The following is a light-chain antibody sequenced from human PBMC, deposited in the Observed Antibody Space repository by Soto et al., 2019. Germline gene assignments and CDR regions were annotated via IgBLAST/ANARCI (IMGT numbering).Light chain of an antibody. V-gene: IGKV3-20*01. J-gene: IGKJ1*01. Sequence: EIVLTQSPGTLSLSPGERATLSCRASQSVSSSYLAWYQQKPGQAPRLLIYGASSRATGIPDRFSGSGSGTDFTLTISRLEPEDFAVYYCQQYSRAPTWTFGQGTKVDIK. CDR3: QQYSRAPTWT. CDR2: GAS. CDR1: QSVSSSY.